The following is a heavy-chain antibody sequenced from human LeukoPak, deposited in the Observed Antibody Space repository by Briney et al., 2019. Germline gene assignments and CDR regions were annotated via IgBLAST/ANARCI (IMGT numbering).Heavy chain of an antibody. CDR3: ARDRLRYFDWSPNYNNWFDP. CDR1: GGSISSYY. V-gene: IGHV4-59*01. D-gene: IGHD3-9*01. J-gene: IGHJ5*02. CDR2: IYYSGST. Sequence: SETLSLTCTVSGGSISSYYWSWIRQPPGKGLEWIGYIYYSGSTNYNPSLKSRVTISADTSKNQFSLKLISVTAADTAVYYCARDRLRYFDWSPNYNNWFDPWGQGTLVTVSS.